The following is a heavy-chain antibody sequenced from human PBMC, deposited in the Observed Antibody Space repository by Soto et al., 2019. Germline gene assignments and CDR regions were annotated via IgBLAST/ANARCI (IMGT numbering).Heavy chain of an antibody. D-gene: IGHD5-12*01. J-gene: IGHJ4*02. CDR1: GGSISSGGYS. CDR3: AAGGGLPRYY. V-gene: IGHV4-30-2*01. CDR2: IYHSGST. Sequence: SETLSLTCAVSGGSISSGGYSWSWIRQPPGKGLEWIGYIYHSGSTYYNPSLKSRVTISVDRSKNQFSLKLSSVTAAHTAVYYCAAGGGLPRYYWGKETQVTVAS.